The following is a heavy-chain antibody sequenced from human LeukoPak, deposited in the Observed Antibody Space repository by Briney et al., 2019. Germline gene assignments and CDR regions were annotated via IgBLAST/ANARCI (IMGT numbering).Heavy chain of an antibody. CDR2: ISGSGGNT. CDR3: ARGQRDCSRPSCYGYWFDP. J-gene: IGHJ5*02. Sequence: GGSLRLSCAASGFTFSSYGMSWVRQAPGKGLEWVSGISGSGGNTYYVDSVKGRFTISRDNSKNTLYLQMNSLRAEDTAVYYCARGQRDCSRPSCYGYWFDPWGQGTLVTVSS. CDR1: GFTFSSYG. D-gene: IGHD2-2*01. V-gene: IGHV3-23*01.